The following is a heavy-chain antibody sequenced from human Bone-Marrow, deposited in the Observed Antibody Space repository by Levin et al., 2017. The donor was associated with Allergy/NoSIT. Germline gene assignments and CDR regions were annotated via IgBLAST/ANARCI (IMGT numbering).Heavy chain of an antibody. V-gene: IGHV3-23*01. D-gene: IGHD3-9*01. CDR1: GFXXSSYX. CDR2: ISGSGGST. CDR3: AKVGRIDYDILTGDYIAPGLDY. J-gene: IGHJ4*02. Sequence: GESLKISCAASGFXXSSYXXSXVREVRAKGLEWVSAISGSGGSTYYADSVKGRFTISRDNSKNTLYLQMNSLRAEDTAVYYCAKVGRIDYDILTGDYIAPGLDYWGQGTLVTVSS.